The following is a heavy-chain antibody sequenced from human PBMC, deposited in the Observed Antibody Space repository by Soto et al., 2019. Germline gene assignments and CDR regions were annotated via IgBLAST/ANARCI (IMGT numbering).Heavy chain of an antibody. Sequence: SETLSLTCAVYGGSFSGYYWSWIRQPPGKGLEWIGEINHSGSTNYNPSLKSRVTISVDTSKNQFSLKLSSVTAADTAVYYCARQMSYDILTGYGANDYWGQGTLVTVSS. CDR1: GGSFSGYY. CDR3: ARQMSYDILTGYGANDY. J-gene: IGHJ4*02. CDR2: INHSGST. V-gene: IGHV4-34*01. D-gene: IGHD3-9*01.